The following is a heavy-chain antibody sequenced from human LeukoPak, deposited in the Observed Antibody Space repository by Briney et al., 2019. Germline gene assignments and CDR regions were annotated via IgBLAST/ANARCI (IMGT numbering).Heavy chain of an antibody. Sequence: SVKVSCKASGGTFSSYAISWVRQAPGQGLEWMGGIIPIFGTANYAQKFQGRVTITTDESTSTAYMELSSLRSEDTAVYYCARVETVDDAFDIWGQGTMVTVSS. D-gene: IGHD4-23*01. CDR2: IIPIFGTA. J-gene: IGHJ3*02. CDR1: GGTFSSYA. V-gene: IGHV1-69*05. CDR3: ARVETVDDAFDI.